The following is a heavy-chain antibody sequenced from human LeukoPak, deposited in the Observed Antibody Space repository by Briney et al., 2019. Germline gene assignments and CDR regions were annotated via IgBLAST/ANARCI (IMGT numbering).Heavy chain of an antibody. Sequence: ASVKVSCKASGYTFISYYMHWVRQAPGQGLEWMGTINPSGGSTSYAQKFQGRVTMTRDTSTSTVYMELSSLRSEDTAVYYCARVVHDDVWGSYRPGYHFDYWGQGTLVTVSS. CDR2: INPSGGST. CDR3: ARVVHDDVWGSYRPGYHFDY. CDR1: GYTFISYY. D-gene: IGHD3-16*02. J-gene: IGHJ4*02. V-gene: IGHV1-46*01.